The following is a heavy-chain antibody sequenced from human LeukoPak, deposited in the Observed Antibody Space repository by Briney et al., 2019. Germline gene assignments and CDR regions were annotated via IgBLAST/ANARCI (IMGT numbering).Heavy chain of an antibody. CDR3: ARAKWELRVLLGY. Sequence: GGSLRLSCAASGFTFSGYVMTWVRQAPGKGLEWVANIKEDGSEKYYVDSVKGRFIISRDNAKNSLYLQMNSLRAEDTAVYYCARAKWELRVLLGYWGQGTLVTVSS. D-gene: IGHD1-26*01. CDR2: IKEDGSEK. CDR1: GFTFSGYV. V-gene: IGHV3-7*01. J-gene: IGHJ4*02.